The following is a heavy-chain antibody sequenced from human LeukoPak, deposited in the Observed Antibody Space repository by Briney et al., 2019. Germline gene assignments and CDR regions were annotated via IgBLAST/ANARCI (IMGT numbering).Heavy chain of an antibody. CDR1: GFTFSSYS. CDR2: ISGSSSTI. Sequence: GGSLRLSCAASGFTFSSYSMNWVRQAPGKGLEWVSYISGSSSTIYYADSVKGRFTISRDNAKNSLYLQMNSLRAEDTAVYYCARDSRNYLDYWGQGTLVTVSS. CDR3: ARDSRNYLDY. J-gene: IGHJ4*02. V-gene: IGHV3-48*01.